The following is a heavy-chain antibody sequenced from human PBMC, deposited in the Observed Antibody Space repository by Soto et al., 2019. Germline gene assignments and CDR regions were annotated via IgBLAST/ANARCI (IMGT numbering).Heavy chain of an antibody. J-gene: IGHJ5*02. D-gene: IGHD5-18*01. V-gene: IGHV4-31*03. Sequence: QVQLQESGPGLVKPSQTLSLPCTVSGGSISSGGYYWSWIRQHPGKGLEWIGYIYYSVSTYYNPSRKSRVTRSVDTSKNQFSLKLSSATAADTAVYYCARVTQLWSPAGFDPWGQGTLVTVSS. CDR3: ARVTQLWSPAGFDP. CDR1: GGSISSGGYY. CDR2: IYYSVST.